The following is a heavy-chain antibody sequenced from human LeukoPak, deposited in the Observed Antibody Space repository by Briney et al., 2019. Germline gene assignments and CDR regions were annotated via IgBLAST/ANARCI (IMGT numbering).Heavy chain of an antibody. Sequence: SETLSLTCTVSGGSISSYYWSWIRQPPGKGLEWIGYIYYSGSTNYNPSLKSRVTISVDTSKNQFSLRLSSVTAADTAEYYCARLDWGPNWNGAFDYWGQGTLVTVSS. V-gene: IGHV4-59*01. CDR2: IYYSGST. D-gene: IGHD1-20*01. CDR3: ARLDWGPNWNGAFDY. CDR1: GGSISSYY. J-gene: IGHJ4*02.